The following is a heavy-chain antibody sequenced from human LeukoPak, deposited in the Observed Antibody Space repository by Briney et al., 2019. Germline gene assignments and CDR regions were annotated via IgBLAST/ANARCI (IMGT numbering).Heavy chain of an antibody. CDR1: GFTFSSYG. Sequence: GGSLRLSCAASGFTFSSYGMHWVRQAPGKGLEWVAFIRYDGSNKYYADSVKGRFTISRDNSENTLYLQMNSLRAEDTAVYYCARDLIPFSGYHDYWGQGTLVTVSS. CDR3: ARDLIPFSGYHDY. D-gene: IGHD3-22*01. CDR2: IRYDGSNK. V-gene: IGHV3-30*02. J-gene: IGHJ4*02.